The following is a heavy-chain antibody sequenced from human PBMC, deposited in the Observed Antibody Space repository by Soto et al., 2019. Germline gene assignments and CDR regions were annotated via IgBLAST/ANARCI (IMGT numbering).Heavy chain of an antibody. Sequence: QVQLVQSGSGVKKPGSSVKLSCKASGGTFRSNAISWVRQAPGQGLEWVGGLSPIFGTTNYAQTVQGRVTITADESERTAYMRLSDLRSDYRAGDYCAIRPGFYYGVGYGMDVLSQATAVTVSS. D-gene: IGHD3-10*01. V-gene: IGHV1-69*01. CDR1: GGTFRSNA. CDR3: AIRPGFYYGVGYGMDV. J-gene: IGHJ6*02. CDR2: LSPIFGTT.